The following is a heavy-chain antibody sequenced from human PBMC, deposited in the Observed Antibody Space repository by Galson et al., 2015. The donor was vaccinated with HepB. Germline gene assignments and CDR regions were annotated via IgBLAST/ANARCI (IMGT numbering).Heavy chain of an antibody. V-gene: IGHV3-7*03. CDR3: AKSGYYYYYYGMDV. Sequence: SLRLSCAASGFTFSSYWMSWVRQAPGKGLEWVANIKQDGSEEYYVDSVKGRFTISRDNAKNSLYLQMNSLRAEDTAVYYCAKSGYYYYYYGMDVWGQGTTVTVSS. CDR1: GFTFSSYW. J-gene: IGHJ6*02. CDR2: IKQDGSEE. D-gene: IGHD5-12*01.